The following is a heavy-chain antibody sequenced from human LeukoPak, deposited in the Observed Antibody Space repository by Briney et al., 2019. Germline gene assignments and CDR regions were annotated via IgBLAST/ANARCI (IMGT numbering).Heavy chain of an antibody. CDR3: ARDNVVVPAAMPFDY. Sequence: GASVKVSCKASGYTFTSYGISWVRQAPGQGLEWMGWISAYNGNTNYAQKLQGRVTMTTDTSTSTVYMELRSLRSDDTAVYYCARDNVVVPAAMPFDYWGQGTLVTVSS. J-gene: IGHJ4*02. CDR1: GYTFTSYG. D-gene: IGHD2-2*01. CDR2: ISAYNGNT. V-gene: IGHV1-18*01.